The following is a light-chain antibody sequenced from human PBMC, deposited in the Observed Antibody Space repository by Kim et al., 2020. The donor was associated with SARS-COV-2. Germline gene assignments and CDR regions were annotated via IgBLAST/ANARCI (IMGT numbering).Light chain of an antibody. CDR3: QQCGSSMYS. CDR1: QSVSSGD. CDR2: GTS. V-gene: IGKV3-20*01. J-gene: IGKJ2*01. Sequence: EIVLTQSPGTLSLSPGDRATLSCRASQSVSSGDLAWYQQKPGQAPRLLIYGTSSRATGIPDRFSGSVSGTDFTLTISRLEPEDFAVYYCQQCGSSMYSSGQGPKLQI.